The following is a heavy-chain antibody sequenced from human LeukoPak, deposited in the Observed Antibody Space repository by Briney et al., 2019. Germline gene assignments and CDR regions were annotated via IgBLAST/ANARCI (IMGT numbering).Heavy chain of an antibody. CDR1: GFTFSSYA. CDR2: ISNSDSTI. Sequence: GGSLRPSCAASGFTFSSYAMSWVRQAPGKGLEWVSYISNSDSTIYYADSVKGRFTISRDNAKNSLYLQMNSLRAEDTAVYYCARDFWKWGQGTLVTVSS. D-gene: IGHD3-3*01. V-gene: IGHV3-48*03. J-gene: IGHJ4*02. CDR3: ARDFWK.